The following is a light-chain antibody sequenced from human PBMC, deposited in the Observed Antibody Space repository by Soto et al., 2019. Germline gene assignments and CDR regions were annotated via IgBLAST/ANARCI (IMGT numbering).Light chain of an antibody. Sequence: EIVLTQSPGTLSLSPGERATLSCRASKSVSSSYLAWYQQKPGQAPRPLIYGASSRATGIPDRFSGSVSGTDFTLTISRLEPEDFAVYYCQQYGSSPRTFGQGTKVEIK. J-gene: IGKJ1*01. CDR3: QQYGSSPRT. CDR2: GAS. CDR1: KSVSSSY. V-gene: IGKV3-20*01.